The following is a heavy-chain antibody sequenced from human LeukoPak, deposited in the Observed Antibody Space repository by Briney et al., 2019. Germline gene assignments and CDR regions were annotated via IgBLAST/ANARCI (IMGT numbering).Heavy chain of an antibody. Sequence: SETLSLTRTVSGGSSSDTTYYWTWIRQPPGKGLEWIASIYFSETKCNPSLKSRVTISGDTSKNQFSLKLSSVTAADTAVYYCASPSKLVISRGGFDIWGQGTVVTVSA. D-gene: IGHD3-22*01. V-gene: IGHV4-39*01. J-gene: IGHJ3*02. CDR3: ASPSKLVISRGGFDI. CDR1: GGSSSDTTYY. CDR2: IYFSET.